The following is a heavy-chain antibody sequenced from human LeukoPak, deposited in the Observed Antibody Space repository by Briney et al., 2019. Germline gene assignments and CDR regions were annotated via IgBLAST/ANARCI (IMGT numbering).Heavy chain of an antibody. CDR2: INHSGST. V-gene: IGHV4-34*01. Sequence: SETLSLTCAVYGGSFSGYYWSWIRQPPGKGLEWIGEINHSGSTNYNPSLKSRVTISVDTSKNQFSLKLSSVTAADTAVYYCARGAHHDYWGQRALVTVSS. CDR3: ARGAHHDY. J-gene: IGHJ4*02. CDR1: GGSFSGYY.